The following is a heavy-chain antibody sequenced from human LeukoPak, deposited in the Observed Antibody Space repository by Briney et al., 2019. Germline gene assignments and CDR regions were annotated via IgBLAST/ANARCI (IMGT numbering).Heavy chain of an antibody. D-gene: IGHD3-22*01. Sequence: GGSLRLSCAASGFTVSTSYMSWVRQAPGKGLEWVSVIYIAGSKNYEDSVRGRFTVSRDNSKTTLYLQMNSLRAEDTAVYYCARQGIDDSSGYYVYWGQGTLVTVSS. CDR1: GFTVSTSY. CDR3: ARQGIDDSSGYYVY. J-gene: IGHJ4*02. CDR2: IYIAGSK. V-gene: IGHV3-66*04.